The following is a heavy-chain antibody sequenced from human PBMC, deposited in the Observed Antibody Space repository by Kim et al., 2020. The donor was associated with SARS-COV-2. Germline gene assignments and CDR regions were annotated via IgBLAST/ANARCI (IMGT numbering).Heavy chain of an antibody. J-gene: IGHJ6*02. CDR3: ARGGYCSSTSCYFYYYALDV. V-gene: IGHV3-21*01. Sequence: GGSLRLSCAASGFGFDTHSMNWVRQAPGKGLEWVSSIGGTSNYIYYADSVKGRFTISRDNAKNSLFLQMNSLRAEETAVYYCARGGYCSSTSCYFYYYALDVWGQGTTVTVSS. CDR1: GFGFDTHS. D-gene: IGHD2-2*01. CDR2: IGGTSNYI.